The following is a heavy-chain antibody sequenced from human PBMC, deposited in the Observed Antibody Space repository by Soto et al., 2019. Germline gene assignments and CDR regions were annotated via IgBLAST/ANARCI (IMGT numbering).Heavy chain of an antibody. CDR2: IKSKTDGGTT. D-gene: IGHD4-17*01. V-gene: IGHV3-15*01. CDR1: GFTFSNAW. Sequence: VQLVESGGGLVKPGGSLRLSCAASGFTFSNAWMSWVRQAPGKGLEWVGRIKSKTDGGTTDYAAPVKGRFTISRDDSKNTLYLQMNSLKTEDTAVYYCTTAPGGPATVTTGLWFDPWGQGTLVTVSS. J-gene: IGHJ5*02. CDR3: TTAPGGPATVTTGLWFDP.